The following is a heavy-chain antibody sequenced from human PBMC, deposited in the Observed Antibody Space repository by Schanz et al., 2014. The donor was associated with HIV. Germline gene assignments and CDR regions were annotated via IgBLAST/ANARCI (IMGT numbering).Heavy chain of an antibody. CDR1: GYTFTGYY. CDR3: AKSRFQLHWFDS. Sequence: QVQLVQSGSEVKKPGASVKVSCKASGYTFTGYYIHWVRQAPGQGLEWMGWINPNTGGTNFAQKFQGRVTMTRDTSISAVYMELTRLRFDDTAVYYCAKSRFQLHWFDSWGQGTLVTVSS. J-gene: IGHJ5*01. CDR2: INPNTGGT. D-gene: IGHD2-2*01. V-gene: IGHV1-2*02.